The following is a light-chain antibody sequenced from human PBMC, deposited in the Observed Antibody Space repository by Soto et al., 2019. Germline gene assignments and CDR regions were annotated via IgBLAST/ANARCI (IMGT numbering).Light chain of an antibody. CDR1: QSVGSDY. CDR2: GAS. J-gene: IGKJ4*01. Sequence: EIVLTQSPGTLSLSPGEGATLSCSASQSVGSDYLAWDQQKFGQAPRLLIYGASSRATGIPDRFSGSGSGTAYTLTNSGLEPEDFAVYYCQQFGGSLPVPFGGGTKVEI. V-gene: IGKV3-20*01. CDR3: QQFGGSLPVP.